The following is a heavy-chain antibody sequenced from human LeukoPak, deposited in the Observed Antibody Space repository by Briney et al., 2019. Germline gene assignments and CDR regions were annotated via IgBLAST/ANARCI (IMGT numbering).Heavy chain of an antibody. CDR2: TNHSGST. D-gene: IGHD2-15*01. CDR1: GGSFSGYY. CDR3: ARQNIVVVVAATPGAFDI. V-gene: IGHV4-34*01. Sequence: SETLSLTCAVYGGSFSGYYWSWIRQPPGKGLEWIGETNHSGSTNYNPSLKSRVTISLDTSNNELSLRLSSVTAADTAIYYCARQNIVVVVAATPGAFDIWAKGHWSPSPQ. J-gene: IGHJ3*02.